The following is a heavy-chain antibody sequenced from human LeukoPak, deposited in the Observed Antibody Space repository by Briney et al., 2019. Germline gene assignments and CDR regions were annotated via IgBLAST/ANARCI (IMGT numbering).Heavy chain of an antibody. V-gene: IGHV3-30*18. CDR3: AKELLGAFDY. CDR1: GFTFSSNW. CDR2: ISYDGSKK. Sequence: GGSLRLSCADSGFTFSSNWMSWVRQAPGKGLEWVAVISYDGSKKYYADSVKGRFTISRDNSNNTLYLQMNSLRAEDTAVYYCAKELLGAFDYWGQGTLVTVSS. D-gene: IGHD7-27*01. J-gene: IGHJ4*02.